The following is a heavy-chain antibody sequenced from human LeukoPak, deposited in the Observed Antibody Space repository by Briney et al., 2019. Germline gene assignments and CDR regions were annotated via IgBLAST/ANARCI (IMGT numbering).Heavy chain of an antibody. D-gene: IGHD3-10*01. CDR1: GYRFSTYW. J-gene: IGHJ4*02. CDR2: IDPGDSFT. Sequence: GESLRISWKGSGYRFSTYWISWARQMPGKGLEWMGRIDPGDSFTKYRPSLEGRVTISADKSLSTVYLQWSSLKASDTAIYYCSRDGGCVSSGDSHRGQGTLVTVSS. CDR3: SRDGGCVSSGDSH. V-gene: IGHV5-10-1*01.